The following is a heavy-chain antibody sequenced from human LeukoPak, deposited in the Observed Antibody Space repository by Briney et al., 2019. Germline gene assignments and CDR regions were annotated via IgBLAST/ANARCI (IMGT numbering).Heavy chain of an antibody. CDR2: IKQDGSEE. V-gene: IGHV3-7*01. J-gene: IGHJ3*02. CDR3: ARDPYNTGGFAAFAAFDI. D-gene: IGHD2-8*02. CDR1: GFTFSASW. Sequence: GGSLRLSCAAFGFTFSASWMTWVRQAPGKGLEWVANIKQDGSEERYVDSLKGRFTISRDNAKNSLYLQLNSLRAEDTALYYCARDPYNTGGFAAFAAFDIWGQGTMVTVSS.